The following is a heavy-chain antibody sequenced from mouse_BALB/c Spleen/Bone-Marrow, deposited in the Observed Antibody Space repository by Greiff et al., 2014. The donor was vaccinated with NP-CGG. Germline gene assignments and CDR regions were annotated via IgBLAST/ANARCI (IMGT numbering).Heavy chain of an antibody. CDR1: GYAFTNYL. CDR2: INPGSGGT. V-gene: IGHV1-54*01. J-gene: IGHJ4*01. CDR3: ARSLLRLQNAMDY. Sequence: VQLQQSGAELVRPGTSVKVSCKASGYAFTNYLMEWVKQRPGQGLEWIGVINPGSGGTNYNEKFKGKATLTADKSSSTAYMQLSSLTSDDSAVYFCARSLLRLQNAMDYWGQGTSVTVSS. D-gene: IGHD1-2*01.